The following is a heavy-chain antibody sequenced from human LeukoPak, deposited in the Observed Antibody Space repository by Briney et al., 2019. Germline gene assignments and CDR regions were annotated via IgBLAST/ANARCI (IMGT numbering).Heavy chain of an antibody. J-gene: IGHJ4*02. CDR2: IRSGGTNE. D-gene: IGHD1-20*01. CDR1: GFTFSNYG. Sequence: GGSLRLSCTASGFTFSNYGMHWVRQVPGKGLEWVAVIRSGGTNEEYADSVRGRFTISRDNSKNKLYLQINSLRAEDTAVYYCAKGPGNWIANFDYWGQGTPVTVSS. V-gene: IGHV3-30*02. CDR3: AKGPGNWIANFDY.